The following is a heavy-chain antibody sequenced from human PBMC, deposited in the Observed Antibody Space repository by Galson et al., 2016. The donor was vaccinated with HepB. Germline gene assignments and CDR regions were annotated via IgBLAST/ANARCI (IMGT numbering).Heavy chain of an antibody. V-gene: IGHV5-51*01. D-gene: IGHD5-24*01. J-gene: IGHJ4*02. CDR1: GYTFASLW. CDR3: ARRGHNNGLDF. Sequence: QSGAEVKEPGESLRISCETSGYTFASLWIAWVRQRAGEGLEWKGVTYPGASDTKYSPPFQGQVIISADTSINTTYLQWSSLTTSDTAIYYCARRGHNNGLDFWGPGTPVSVS. CDR2: TYPGASDT.